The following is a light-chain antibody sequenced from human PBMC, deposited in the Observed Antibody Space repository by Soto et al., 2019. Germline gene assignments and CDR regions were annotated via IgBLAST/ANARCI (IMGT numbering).Light chain of an antibody. Sequence: EIVLTQSPGTLSLSPGERATLSCRASQSVSSSYLAWYQQKPGQAPRLIIYGASDRATGIPDRFSGSGSGTDFTLTISRLEPEDFAVYSCQQYGSSPYTFGQGTKLEIK. CDR1: QSVSSSY. CDR2: GAS. J-gene: IGKJ2*01. V-gene: IGKV3-20*01. CDR3: QQYGSSPYT.